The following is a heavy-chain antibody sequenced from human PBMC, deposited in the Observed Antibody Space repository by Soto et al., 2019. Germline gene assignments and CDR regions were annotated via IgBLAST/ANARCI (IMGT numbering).Heavy chain of an antibody. V-gene: IGHV4-30-4*01. J-gene: IGHJ3*02. D-gene: IGHD3-3*01. CDR1: GGSISSGDYY. CDR2: VYYSGST. CDR3: ARDFFDEGRFGAFDI. Sequence: QVQLQESGPGLVKPSQTLSLTCTVSGGSISSGDYYWSWIRQPPGKGLEWIGYVYYSGSTYYNPSLKSRVTISVDTSKNQFSLKLSSVTAADRAVYYCARDFFDEGRFGAFDIWGQGTMVTVSS.